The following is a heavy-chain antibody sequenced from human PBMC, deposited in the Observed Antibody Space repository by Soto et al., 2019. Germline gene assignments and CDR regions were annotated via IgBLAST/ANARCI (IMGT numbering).Heavy chain of an antibody. CDR2: ISYSGNT. V-gene: IGHV4-59*01. Sequence: PSEILCLTCTVFSGPISSYYWSWIRQPTGKGLEWIGYISYSGNTNYNPSLKSRVTLSADTSKNQLSLNLTSATAADTAVYYCARMERSKEGLAVYYYDYWGQGTLVTVSS. CDR1: SGPISSYY. D-gene: IGHD3-3*02. CDR3: ARMERSKEGLAVYYYDY. J-gene: IGHJ4*02.